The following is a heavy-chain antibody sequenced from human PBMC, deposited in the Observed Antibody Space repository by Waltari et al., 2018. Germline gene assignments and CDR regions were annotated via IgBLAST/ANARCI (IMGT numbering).Heavy chain of an antibody. CDR2: LYTSDGT. D-gene: IGHD6-25*01. CDR1: GFTVGSSH. CDR3: AREQRTYYFDY. Sequence: EVQLVESGGGLIQPGGSLRLSCDASGFTVGSSHMSWVRQAPGKGLEWVSVLYTSDGTYYADSVRGRFTISRDNAKNTLYLQMNSLRAEDTALYYCAREQRTYYFDYWGQGTLVTVSS. V-gene: IGHV3-53*01. J-gene: IGHJ4*02.